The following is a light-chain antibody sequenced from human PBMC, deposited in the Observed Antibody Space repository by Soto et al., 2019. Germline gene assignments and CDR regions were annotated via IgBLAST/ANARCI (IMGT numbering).Light chain of an antibody. CDR3: QQYENYWT. J-gene: IGKJ1*01. CDR2: DAS. V-gene: IGKV1-5*02. CDR1: QTIMTY. Sequence: QMTKYPSTLSASVGEEVTIICRASQTIMTYLNWYQQKPGKAPKLLIYDASNLESGVPSRFSGSGSGTEFTLTISNLQPDDFATYYCQQYENYWTFGQGTKV.